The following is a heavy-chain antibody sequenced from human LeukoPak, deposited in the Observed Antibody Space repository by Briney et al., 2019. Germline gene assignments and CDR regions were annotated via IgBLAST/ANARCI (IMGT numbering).Heavy chain of an antibody. Sequence: GGSLRLSCAASGFTFSSYGMNWVRQAPGKGLEWVSATSGSGCSPNYSDSVKGRFTISRDNSKNTLYLQMNSLRAEDTAVYYCAKTTGGNAYDYIDYWGQGTLVTVSS. CDR3: AKTTGGNAYDYIDY. CDR2: TSGSGCSP. V-gene: IGHV3-23*01. D-gene: IGHD4-23*01. J-gene: IGHJ4*02. CDR1: GFTFSSYG.